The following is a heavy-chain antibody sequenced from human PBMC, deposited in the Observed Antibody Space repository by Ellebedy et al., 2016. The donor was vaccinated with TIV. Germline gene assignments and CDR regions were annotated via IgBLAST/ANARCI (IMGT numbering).Heavy chain of an antibody. D-gene: IGHD3-22*01. Sequence: AASVKVSCKASGFTFTSSAMQWVRQARGQRLGWIGWIVVGSGNTNYAQKFQERVTITRDMSTSTAYMELSSLRSEDTAVYYCAAAGSSGYDFDYWGQGTLVTVSS. V-gene: IGHV1-58*02. CDR2: IVVGSGNT. J-gene: IGHJ4*02. CDR1: GFTFTSSA. CDR3: AAAGSSGYDFDY.